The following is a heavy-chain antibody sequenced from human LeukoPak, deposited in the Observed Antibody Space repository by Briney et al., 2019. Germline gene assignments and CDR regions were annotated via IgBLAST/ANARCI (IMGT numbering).Heavy chain of an antibody. D-gene: IGHD4-17*01. CDR1: GGSISSYY. J-gene: IGHJ3*02. V-gene: IGHV4-59*08. CDR2: IYYSGST. CDR3: ARSYGDLPVHYTFDI. Sequence: SETLSLTCTVSGGSISSYYWSWIRQPPGKGLEWIGYIYYSGSTNYNPSLKSRVTISVETSKNQFSLKLRSVTAADTAVYYCARSYGDLPVHYTFDIWGQGTMVTVSS.